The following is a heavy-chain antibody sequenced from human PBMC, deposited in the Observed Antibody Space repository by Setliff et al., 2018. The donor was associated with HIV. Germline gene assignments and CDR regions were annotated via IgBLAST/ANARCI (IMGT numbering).Heavy chain of an antibody. V-gene: IGHV1-18*01. CDR3: AKDNWNSFEF. D-gene: IGHD1-20*01. J-gene: IGHJ4*02. CDR1: GGNFDTFG. CDR2: ISTYNDET. Sequence: ASVKVSCKASGGNFDTFGFSWVRQAPGQGLEWMGWISTYNDETNYAGRFQGRVFMTRDTSRNTVYMELINLRSDDTAIYYCAKDNWNSFEFWGQGTLVTVSS.